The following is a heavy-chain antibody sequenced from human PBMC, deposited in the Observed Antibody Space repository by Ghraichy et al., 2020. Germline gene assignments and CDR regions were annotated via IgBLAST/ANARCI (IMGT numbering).Heavy chain of an antibody. CDR3: ARPKLLIYRDNCFDP. Sequence: GGSLRLSCAASGFTLSSYAMHWVRQAPGKGLEWVSVISYDGSNKNYGDSVKGRFTISRDNSKNTLYLQMNSLRAEDTAVYYCARPKLLIYRDNCFDPWGQGTLVTVSS. J-gene: IGHJ5*02. CDR1: GFTLSSYA. D-gene: IGHD3-10*01. V-gene: IGHV3-30*04. CDR2: ISYDGSNK.